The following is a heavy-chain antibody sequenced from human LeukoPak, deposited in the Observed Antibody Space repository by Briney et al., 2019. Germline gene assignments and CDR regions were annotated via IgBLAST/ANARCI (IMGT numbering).Heavy chain of an antibody. J-gene: IGHJ4*02. D-gene: IGHD4-23*01. V-gene: IGHV4-39*01. CDR3: ARGAHKRDDYGGFFDY. CDR1: GGSISSSSYY. Sequence: PSETLSLTCTVSGGSISSSSYYWGWIRQPPGKGLEWVASMYHSGSTYYNPSLKSRVTISVDTSKNQFSLKLSSVTAADTALYYCARGAHKRDDYGGFFDYWGQGTLVTVSS. CDR2: MYHSGST.